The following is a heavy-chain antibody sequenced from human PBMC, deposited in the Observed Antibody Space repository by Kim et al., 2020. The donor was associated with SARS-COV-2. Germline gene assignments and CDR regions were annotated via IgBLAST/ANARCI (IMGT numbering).Heavy chain of an antibody. D-gene: IGHD1-26*01. CDR3: ARDLLVGATSYGMDV. J-gene: IGHJ6*02. CDR1: GFPFSSYG. CDR2: IWYDGSNK. Sequence: GSLRLSCAASGFPFSSYGMHWVRQAPGKGLEWVAVIWYDGSNKYYADSVKGRFTISRDNSKNTLYLQMNSLRAEDTAVYYCARDLLVGATSYGMDVWGQGTTVTVSS. V-gene: IGHV3-33*01.